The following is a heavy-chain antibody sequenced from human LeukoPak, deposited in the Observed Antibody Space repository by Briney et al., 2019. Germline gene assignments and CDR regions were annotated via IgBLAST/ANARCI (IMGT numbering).Heavy chain of an antibody. J-gene: IGHJ6*04. V-gene: IGHV4-38-2*01. CDR1: GYSISSGYY. CDR2: IYHSGST. CDR3: ARDYGDYGGWYYYYGMDV. D-gene: IGHD4-17*01. Sequence: SGTLSLTCAVSGYSISSGYYWGWIRQPPGKGLEWIGSIYHSGSTYYNPSLKSRVTISVDTSKNQFSLKLSSVTAADTAVYYCARDYGDYGGWYYYYGMDVWGKRTTVTVSS.